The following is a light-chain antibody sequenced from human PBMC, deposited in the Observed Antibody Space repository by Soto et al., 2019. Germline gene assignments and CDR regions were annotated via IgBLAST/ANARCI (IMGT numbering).Light chain of an antibody. CDR2: KAS. CDR3: QHYNSYSEA. CDR1: QTISSW. Sequence: DIPMTQSPSTLSGSVGDRVTITCRASQTISSWLAWYQQKPGKAPKLLIYKASTLKSGVPSRFSGSGSGTEFTLTSSSLQPDDFATYYCQHYNSYSEAFGQGTQVELK. V-gene: IGKV1-5*03. J-gene: IGKJ1*01.